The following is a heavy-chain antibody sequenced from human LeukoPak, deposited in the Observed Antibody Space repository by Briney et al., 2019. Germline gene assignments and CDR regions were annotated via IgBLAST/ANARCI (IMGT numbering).Heavy chain of an antibody. CDR1: GFTFSSYE. CDR3: ATGPYSGSHYAGY. CDR2: ISSSGSTI. D-gene: IGHD1-26*01. V-gene: IGHV3-48*03. J-gene: IGHJ4*02. Sequence: PGRSLRLSCAASGFTFSSYEMNWVRQAPGKGLEWLSYISSSGSTIYYADSVKGRFTISRDNAKNSLYLQMNSLRAEDTAVYYCATGPYSGSHYAGYWGQGTLVTVSS.